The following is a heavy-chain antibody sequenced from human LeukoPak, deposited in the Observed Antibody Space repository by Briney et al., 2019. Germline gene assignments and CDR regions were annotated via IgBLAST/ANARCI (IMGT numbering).Heavy chain of an antibody. D-gene: IGHD1-7*01. J-gene: IGHJ4*02. CDR2: ISSSGSSI. CDR3: ARSLELNYFDY. CDR1: GFTFSSYE. Sequence: GGSLRLSCAASGFTFSSYEMNWVRQAPGKGLEGVSYISSSGSSIYYADSVKGRFTISRDNAKNSLYLQMNSLRAEDTAVYYCARSLELNYFDYWGQGTLVTVSS. V-gene: IGHV3-48*03.